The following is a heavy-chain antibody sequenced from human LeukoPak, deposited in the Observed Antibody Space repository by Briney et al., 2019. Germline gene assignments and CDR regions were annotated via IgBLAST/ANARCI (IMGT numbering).Heavy chain of an antibody. J-gene: IGHJ6*03. Sequence: GGSLRLSCAASGFTFSSYGMHWVRQAPGKGLEWVAFIRYDGSNKYYADSVKGRFTISRDNSKNTLYLQMNSLRAEDTAVYYCAKDLHGSRSYYPIQPYYMDVWGKGTTVTISS. V-gene: IGHV3-30*02. D-gene: IGHD3-10*01. CDR3: AKDLHGSRSYYPIQPYYMDV. CDR2: IRYDGSNK. CDR1: GFTFSSYG.